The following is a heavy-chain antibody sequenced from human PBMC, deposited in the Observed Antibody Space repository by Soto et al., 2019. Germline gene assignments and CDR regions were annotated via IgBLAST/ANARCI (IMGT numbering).Heavy chain of an antibody. CDR3: ARDNGREQYYDSSGYLYYFDY. D-gene: IGHD3-22*01. Sequence: SETLSLTCAVYGGSFSGYYWSWIRQPPGKGLEWIGEINHSGSTNYNPSLKSRVTISVDTSKNQFSLKLSSVTAADTAVYYCARDNGREQYYDSSGYLYYFDYWGQGPLVTV. CDR2: INHSGST. CDR1: GGSFSGYY. J-gene: IGHJ4*02. V-gene: IGHV4-34*01.